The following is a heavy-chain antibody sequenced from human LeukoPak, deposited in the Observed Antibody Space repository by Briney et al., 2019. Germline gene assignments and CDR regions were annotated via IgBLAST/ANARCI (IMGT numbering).Heavy chain of an antibody. CDR3: ARVAYCGGDCYYYFDY. CDR2: IGWDSGRI. CDR1: GFTLYDHA. Sequence: GGSLRLSCAASGFTLYDHAMHWVRQAPGKGLEWVSGIGWDSGRIDYADSVKGRFTVSGDNSKNTLYLQMNSLRAEDTAVYYCARVAYCGGDCYYYFDYWGQGTLVTVSS. V-gene: IGHV3-9*01. J-gene: IGHJ4*02. D-gene: IGHD2-21*02.